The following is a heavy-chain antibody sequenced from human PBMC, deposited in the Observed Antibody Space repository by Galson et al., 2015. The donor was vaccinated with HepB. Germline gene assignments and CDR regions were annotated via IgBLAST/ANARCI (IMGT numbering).Heavy chain of an antibody. Sequence: SLRLSCAVSGFTFSSHGMSWLRQAPGKGLEWVSSISGSGGETFYRDSVKGRFTISRDNPKSTLYLQLNSLRAEDTAVYYCAKIAVPAKWYFDFWGRGTLVTVSS. J-gene: IGHJ2*01. V-gene: IGHV3-23*01. CDR3: AKIAVPAKWYFDF. CDR2: ISGSGGET. D-gene: IGHD6-19*01. CDR1: GFTFSSHG.